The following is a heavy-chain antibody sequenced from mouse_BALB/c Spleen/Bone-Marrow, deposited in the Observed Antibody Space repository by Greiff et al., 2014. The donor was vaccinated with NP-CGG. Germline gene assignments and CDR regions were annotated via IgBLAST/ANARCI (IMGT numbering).Heavy chain of an antibody. V-gene: IGHV5-12*02. CDR2: ISNGGGST. CDR3: TRHYYDETWFPY. J-gene: IGHJ3*01. D-gene: IGHD1-1*01. Sequence: EVQRVESGGGLVQPGGSLKLSCATSGFTFSDYYMYWVRQTPEKRLEWVASISNGGGSTYYPDTVKGRFTISRDNAKNIVYLQMSRLKSEDTAMYYCTRHYYDETWFPYWGQGTLVTVSA. CDR1: GFTFSDYY.